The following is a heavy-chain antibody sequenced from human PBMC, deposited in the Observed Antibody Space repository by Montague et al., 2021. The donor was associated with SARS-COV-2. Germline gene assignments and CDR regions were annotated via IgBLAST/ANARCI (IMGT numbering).Heavy chain of an antibody. V-gene: IGHV2-70*11. CDR2: IDWDDDK. D-gene: IGHD3-10*01. CDR1: GFSLSTSGMC. Sequence: PALVKPTQTLTLTCTFSGFSLSTSGMCVSWIRQPPGKALEWLARIDWDDDKYYSTSLKTRLTTSKDTSKNQVVLTMTNMDPVDTATYYCARTAGTDYTGYYHYAMGVWGQGTTVTVSS. J-gene: IGHJ6*02. CDR3: ARTAGTDYTGYYHYAMGV.